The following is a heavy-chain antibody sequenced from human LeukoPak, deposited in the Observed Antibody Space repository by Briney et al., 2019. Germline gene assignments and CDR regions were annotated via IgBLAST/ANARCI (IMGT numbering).Heavy chain of an antibody. J-gene: IGHJ4*02. D-gene: IGHD3-10*01. CDR3: AVNYYVSGSYYNEGLYYFDY. CDR1: GYRFTSYW. Sequence: PGESLKISCKGSGYRFTSYWIGWVRQMPGKGLEWMGIIYPGDSDTRYSPSFQGQVTISADKSISTAYLQWSSLKASDTAMYYCAVNYYVSGSYYNEGLYYFDYWGQGTLVTVSS. CDR2: IYPGDSDT. V-gene: IGHV5-51*01.